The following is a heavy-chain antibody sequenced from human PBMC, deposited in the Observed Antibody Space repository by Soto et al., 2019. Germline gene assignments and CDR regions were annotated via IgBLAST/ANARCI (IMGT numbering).Heavy chain of an antibody. CDR2: IYYSGCT. Sequence: QVQLQESGPGLVKPSQTLSLTCTVSGGSISSGGYYWSWIRQHPGKGLEGIGYIYYSGCTYYNPSLRSRFTISVDTSKNQFSLKRSSVTAADTAVYYCARFQTFPTVSRFDYWGQGTLVTVSS. CDR3: ARFQTFPTVSRFDY. CDR1: GGSISSGGYY. V-gene: IGHV4-31*03. J-gene: IGHJ4*02. D-gene: IGHD4-17*01.